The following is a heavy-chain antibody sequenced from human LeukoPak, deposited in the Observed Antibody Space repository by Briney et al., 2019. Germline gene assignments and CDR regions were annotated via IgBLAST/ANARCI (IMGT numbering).Heavy chain of an antibody. CDR1: VYTFTSYA. CDR2: ITAYNGNT. CDR3: ARDRRYYYDSSGYPYFDY. J-gene: IGHJ4*02. V-gene: IGHV1-18*01. D-gene: IGHD3-22*01. Sequence: SLKVSCKASVYTFTSYAISWGRQAPRQGREWMGCITAYNGNTNNQQKLQGRVTMTTDTSTSTAYMELRSLRSDDTAVYYCARDRRYYYDSSGYPYFDYWGQGTLVTVSS.